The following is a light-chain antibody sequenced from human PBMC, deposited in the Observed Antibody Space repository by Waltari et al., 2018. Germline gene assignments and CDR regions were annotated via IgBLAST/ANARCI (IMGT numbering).Light chain of an antibody. CDR2: AAS. J-gene: IGKJ1*01. Sequence: EIVLTQYPGPLSLSPGERATLSCRASQTVIRALAWYQQKPDQAPRLLIYAASSRATGIPDRFSGGGSGTDFSLTISRLEPEDFAVYYCQHYVTLPATFGQGTKVAF. V-gene: IGKV3-20*01. CDR1: QTVIRA. CDR3: QHYVTLPAT.